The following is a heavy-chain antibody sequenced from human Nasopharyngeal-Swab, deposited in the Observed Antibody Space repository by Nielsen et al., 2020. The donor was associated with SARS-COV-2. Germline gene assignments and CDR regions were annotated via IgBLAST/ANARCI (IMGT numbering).Heavy chain of an antibody. CDR2: INTNTGNP. CDR3: AREGDASVPGTLFDY. CDR1: GYTFTNYA. Sequence: SVKVPCKASGYTFTNYALNWVRQAPGQGLEWMGWINTNTGNPTYAQGFTGRFVFSLDTSVSTAYLQISGLKSEDTAVYRCAREGDASVPGTLFDYWGQGTQVTVSS. D-gene: IGHD6-19*01. V-gene: IGHV7-4-1*02. J-gene: IGHJ4*02.